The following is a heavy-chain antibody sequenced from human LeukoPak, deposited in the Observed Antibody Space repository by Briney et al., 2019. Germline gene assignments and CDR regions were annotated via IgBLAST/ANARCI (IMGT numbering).Heavy chain of an antibody. D-gene: IGHD3-3*01. CDR1: GGSISSSSYY. Sequence: PSETLSLTCTVSGGSISSSSYYWGWIRQPPGKGLEWIGSIYYSGSTNYNPSLKSRVTISVDTSKNQFSLKLSSVTAADTAVYYCARDKFWSGSKFDYWGQGTLVTVSS. CDR2: IYYSGST. V-gene: IGHV4-39*07. CDR3: ARDKFWSGSKFDY. J-gene: IGHJ4*02.